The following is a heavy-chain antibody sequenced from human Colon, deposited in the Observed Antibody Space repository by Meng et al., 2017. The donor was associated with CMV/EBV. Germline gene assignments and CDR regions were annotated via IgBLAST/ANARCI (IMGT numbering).Heavy chain of an antibody. D-gene: IGHD2-21*02. CDR1: KGTFTSYP. Sequence: QVPLAQSGAEVKKPGASVKVSCKASKGTFTSYPISWVRQGPGQGFEWVGGIITISGTTDYAQKFQGRVTITADESTSTAYMKLSNLRSEDTAIYYCARVICGGDCYLDYWGRGTLVTVSS. J-gene: IGHJ4*02. CDR3: ARVICGGDCYLDY. V-gene: IGHV1-69*12. CDR2: IITISGTT.